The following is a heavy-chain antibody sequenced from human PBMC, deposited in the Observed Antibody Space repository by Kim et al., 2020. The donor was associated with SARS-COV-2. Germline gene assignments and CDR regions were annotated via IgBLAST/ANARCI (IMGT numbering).Heavy chain of an antibody. CDR3: AREVVPNTNWFDP. Sequence: SETLSLTCTVSGGSISSGGYYWSWIRQHPGKGLEWIGYIYYSGSTYYNPSLKSRVTISVDTSKNQFSLKLSSVTAADTAVYYCAREVVPNTNWFDPWGQGTLVTVSS. V-gene: IGHV4-31*03. CDR1: GGSISSGGYY. CDR2: IYYSGST. D-gene: IGHD2-2*01. J-gene: IGHJ5*02.